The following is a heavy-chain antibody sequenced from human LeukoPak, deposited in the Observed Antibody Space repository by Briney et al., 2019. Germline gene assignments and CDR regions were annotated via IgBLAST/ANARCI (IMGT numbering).Heavy chain of an antibody. V-gene: IGHV3-23*01. CDR2: IGSGGGST. D-gene: IGHD6-19*01. CDR3: AKDRGSIAVAGIDY. J-gene: IGHJ4*02. CDR1: GFTLSSYA. Sequence: GGSLRLSCAASGFTLSSYAMSWVRQAPGKGLEWVSAIGSGGGSTYNADSVKGRFTISRDTSKNTLYLQMNSLRAEDTALYYCAKDRGSIAVAGIDYWGQGTLVTVSS.